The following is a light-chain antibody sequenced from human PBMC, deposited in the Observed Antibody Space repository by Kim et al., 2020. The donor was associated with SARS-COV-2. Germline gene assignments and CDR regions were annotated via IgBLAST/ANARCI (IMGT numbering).Light chain of an antibody. Sequence: VTISCTGGSTNVGAGYDVHWYQQHPGADPNLLINGNSNRPSGGPDGFSGSKSGTSAALAITGLHAEDEADDYCQSYDSGLSGSVFGGGTQLTVL. V-gene: IGLV1-40*01. J-gene: IGLJ2*01. CDR1: STNVGAGYD. CDR3: QSYDSGLSGSV. CDR2: GNS.